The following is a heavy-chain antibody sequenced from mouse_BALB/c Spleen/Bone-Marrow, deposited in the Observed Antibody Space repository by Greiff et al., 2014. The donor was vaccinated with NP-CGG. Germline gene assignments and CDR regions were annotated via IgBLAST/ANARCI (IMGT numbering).Heavy chain of an antibody. Sequence: EVQLQQSGAELAKPGASVKLSCTASGFNIKDTYMHWVKQRPEQGLEWIGRTDPANGDTKYDPKFQGKATITADTSSNTAYLQLSSLTSENTAVYYCTKPSFYYGSSYWYFDVWGAGTTVTVSS. CDR3: TKPSFYYGSSYWYFDV. V-gene: IGHV14-3*02. CDR1: GFNIKDTY. J-gene: IGHJ1*01. D-gene: IGHD1-1*01. CDR2: TDPANGDT.